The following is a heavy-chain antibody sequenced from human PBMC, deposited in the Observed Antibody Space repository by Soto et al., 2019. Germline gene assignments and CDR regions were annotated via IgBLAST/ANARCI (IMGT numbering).Heavy chain of an antibody. CDR2: IYHSGGT. D-gene: IGHD3-3*01. J-gene: IGHJ6*02. CDR3: ASLEDYYYGMDV. Sequence: ETLSLTCAVSGGSISGSNWWSWVRQPPGKGLEWIGEIYHSGGTNYNPSLKSRVTISVDKSKNQFSLKLSSVTAADTAVYYCASLEDYYYGMDVWGQGTTVTVSS. V-gene: IGHV4-4*02. CDR1: GGSISGSNW.